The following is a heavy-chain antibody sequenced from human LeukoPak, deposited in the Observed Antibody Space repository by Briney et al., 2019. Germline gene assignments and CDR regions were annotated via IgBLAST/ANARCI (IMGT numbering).Heavy chain of an antibody. CDR1: GGSISSGSYY. Sequence: PSQSLSLTCTVSGGSISSGSYYRSWIRQPAGKGLEWIGRIFTSGSTNYNPSLKSRVTISIDTSKNQFSLKLSSVTAADAALYYCARNDCPGGTCYWNQGYFDYWGQGTLVTVSS. CDR2: IFTSGST. CDR3: ARNDCPGGTCYWNQGYFDY. V-gene: IGHV4-61*02. J-gene: IGHJ4*02. D-gene: IGHD2-15*01.